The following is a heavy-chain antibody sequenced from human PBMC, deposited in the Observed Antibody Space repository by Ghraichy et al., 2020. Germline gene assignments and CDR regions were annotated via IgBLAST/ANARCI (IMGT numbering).Heavy chain of an antibody. Sequence: SETLSLTCTVSGGSISSYYWSWIRQPPGKGLEWIGYIYYSGSTNYNPSLKSRVTISVDTSKNQFSLKLSSVTAADTAVYYCASTLGYRTRKMRFDYWGQGTLVTVSS. CDR2: IYYSGST. CDR3: ASTLGYRTRKMRFDY. CDR1: GGSISSYY. D-gene: IGHD5-12*01. V-gene: IGHV4-59*01. J-gene: IGHJ4*02.